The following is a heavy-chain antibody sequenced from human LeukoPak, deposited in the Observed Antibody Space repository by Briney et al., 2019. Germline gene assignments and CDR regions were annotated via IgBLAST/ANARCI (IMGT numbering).Heavy chain of an antibody. Sequence: PGGSLRLSCVASGITFITYAMTWVRQAPGKGLEWVSSISERGDTTYYADSVRGRFTISRDNSKNTLYLQMNSVRVEDTAVYFCVCGSSIPDYWGLGTLVTLPS. V-gene: IGHV3-23*01. CDR1: GITFITYA. J-gene: IGHJ4*02. D-gene: IGHD6-19*01. CDR2: ISERGDTT. CDR3: VCGSSIPDY.